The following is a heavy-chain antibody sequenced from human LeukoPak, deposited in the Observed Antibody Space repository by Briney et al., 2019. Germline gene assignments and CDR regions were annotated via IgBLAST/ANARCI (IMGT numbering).Heavy chain of an antibody. CDR1: GGTFSSYA. CDR3: ARDGHSSGYSYYFDY. D-gene: IGHD3-22*01. V-gene: IGHV1-69*04. Sequence: EASVKVSCKASGGTFSSYAISWVRQAPGQGLEWMGRIIPIFGIANYAQKFQGRVTITADKSTSTAYMELSSLRSEDTAVYYCARDGHSSGYSYYFDYWGQGTLVTVSS. J-gene: IGHJ4*02. CDR2: IIPIFGIA.